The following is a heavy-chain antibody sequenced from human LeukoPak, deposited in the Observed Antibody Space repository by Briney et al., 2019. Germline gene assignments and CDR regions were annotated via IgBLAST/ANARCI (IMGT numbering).Heavy chain of an antibody. CDR3: ARGEYYYGMDV. CDR1: GFTFSNSA. D-gene: IGHD1-26*01. CDR2: TSYDGSNK. V-gene: IGHV3-30*19. Sequence: GGSLRLSCAASGFTFSNSAMHWVRQAPGKGLEWVAVTSYDGSNKAYADSVKGRFTISRDNSKNTLFLQMDSLRTDDTAIYYCARGEYYYGMDVWGQGTTVTVSS. J-gene: IGHJ6*02.